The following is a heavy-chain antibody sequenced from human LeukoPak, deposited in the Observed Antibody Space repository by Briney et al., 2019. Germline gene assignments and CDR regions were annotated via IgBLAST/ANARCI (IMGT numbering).Heavy chain of an antibody. CDR3: AGSYYSSFDY. CDR2: IYYSGST. J-gene: IGHJ4*02. D-gene: IGHD1-26*01. Sequence: SETLSLTCTVSGGSISSYYWSWLRQPPGKGLEWIGYIYYSGSTNYNPSLKSRVTISVDTSKNQFSLKLSSVTAADTAVYYCAGSYYSSFDYWGQGTPVTVSS. V-gene: IGHV4-59*01. CDR1: GGSISSYY.